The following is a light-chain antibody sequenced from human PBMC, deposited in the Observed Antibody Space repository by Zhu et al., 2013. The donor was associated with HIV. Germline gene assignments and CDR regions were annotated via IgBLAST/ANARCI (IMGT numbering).Light chain of an antibody. V-gene: IGKV4-1*01. Sequence: DIVMTQSPDSLAVSLGERATINCKSSQSVLYSSNNKNYLAWYQQNPGQPPKLLIYWASTRESGVPDRFSGSGSGTDFTLTISSLQSEDFAVYYCQQYNDWPQTFGQGTKLQIK. CDR3: QQYNDWPQT. J-gene: IGKJ2*01. CDR1: QSVLYSSNNKNY. CDR2: WAS.